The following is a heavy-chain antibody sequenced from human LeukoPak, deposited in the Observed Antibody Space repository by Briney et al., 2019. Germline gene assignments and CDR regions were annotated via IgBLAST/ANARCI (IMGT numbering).Heavy chain of an antibody. CDR2: ISSSSSSI. J-gene: IGHJ4*02. V-gene: IGHV3-48*01. CDR1: GFTFSSYS. CDR3: ARGVDN. Sequence: GGSLRLSCAASGFTFSSYSMNWVRQAPGKGLEWVSYISSSSSSIYYADSVKGRFTISRDNAKNSLYLQMNSLRAEDAAVYYCARGVDNWGQGTLVTVSS.